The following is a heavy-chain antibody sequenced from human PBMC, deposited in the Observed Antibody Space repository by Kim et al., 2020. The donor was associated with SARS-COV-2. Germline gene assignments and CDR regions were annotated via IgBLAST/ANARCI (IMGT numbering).Heavy chain of an antibody. Sequence: ASVKVSCKASGYTFTNYAMNWVRQAPGQGLEWMGWINTNTGNPTYAQGFTGRFVFSLDTSVSTAYLRISSLKAADTAVYYCVRAGLLIHRGQSYYYMDVWGKGTTVTVSS. V-gene: IGHV7-4-1*02. D-gene: IGHD5-18*01. J-gene: IGHJ6*03. CDR1: GYTFTNYA. CDR2: INTNTGNP. CDR3: VRAGLLIHRGQSYYYMDV.